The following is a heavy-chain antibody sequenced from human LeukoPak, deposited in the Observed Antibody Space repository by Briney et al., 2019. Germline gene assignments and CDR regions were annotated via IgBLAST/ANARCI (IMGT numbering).Heavy chain of an antibody. D-gene: IGHD3-22*01. V-gene: IGHV1-69*04. J-gene: IGHJ6*02. CDR2: IIPIFGIA. CDR1: GGTFSSYA. CDR3: ARVDYDSSGYYQGAFGV. Sequence: GSSVNVSCKASGGTFSSYAISWVRQAPGQGLEWMGRIIPIFGIANYAQKFQGRVTITADKSTSTAYMELSSLRSEDTAVYYCARVDYDSSGYYQGAFGVWGQGTTVTVSS.